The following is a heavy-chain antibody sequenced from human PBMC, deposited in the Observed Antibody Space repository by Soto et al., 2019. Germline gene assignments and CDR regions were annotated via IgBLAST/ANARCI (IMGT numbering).Heavy chain of an antibody. CDR1: GGSISSYY. J-gene: IGHJ4*02. Sequence: SETLSLTCTVSGGSISSYYWSWIRQPPGKGLEWIGYIYYSGSTNYNPSLKSRVTISVDTSKNQFSLKLSSVTAADTAVYYCAIVHFWRGYFTFDYWGQGTLVTVSS. CDR2: IYYSGST. CDR3: AIVHFWRGYFTFDY. D-gene: IGHD3-3*02. V-gene: IGHV4-59*01.